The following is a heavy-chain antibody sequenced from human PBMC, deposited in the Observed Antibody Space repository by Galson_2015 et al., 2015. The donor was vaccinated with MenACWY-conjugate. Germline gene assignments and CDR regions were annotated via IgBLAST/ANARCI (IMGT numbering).Heavy chain of an antibody. CDR3: VKWDPVTADDY. Sequence: SLRLSCAASGFTFRNYGVHWVRQAPGKGLEWVSFIRSGGNDKYYADSVKGRFTISRDDSKNTVYVQMSSLRPEDTAVYYCVKWDPVTADDYWGQGTLVTVSS. D-gene: IGHD2-21*02. J-gene: IGHJ4*02. CDR2: IRSGGNDK. V-gene: IGHV3-30*02. CDR1: GFTFRNYG.